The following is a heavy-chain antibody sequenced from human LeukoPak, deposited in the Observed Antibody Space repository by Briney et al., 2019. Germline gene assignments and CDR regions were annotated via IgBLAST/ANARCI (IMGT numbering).Heavy chain of an antibody. J-gene: IGHJ5*02. CDR2: IYPGDSDT. CDR1: GYSFTSYW. Sequence: GESLKISCKGSGYSFTSYWIGWVRQMPGKGLEWMGIIYPGDSDTRYSPSFQGQVTISADKSISTAYLQWSSLKALDTAMYYCARHGLGYCTNGVCYGDWFDPWGQGTLVTVSS. V-gene: IGHV5-51*01. D-gene: IGHD2-8*01. CDR3: ARHGLGYCTNGVCYGDWFDP.